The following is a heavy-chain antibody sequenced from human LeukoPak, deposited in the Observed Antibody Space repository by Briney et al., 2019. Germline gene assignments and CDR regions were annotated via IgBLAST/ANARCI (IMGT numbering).Heavy chain of an antibody. CDR1: GGSISSSSYY. V-gene: IGHV4-39*07. Sequence: SETLSLTCTVSGGSISSSSYYWGWIRQPPGKGLEWIGSIYYSGSTYYNPFLKSRVTISVDTSKNQFSLKLSSVTAADTAVYYCARIGYYDSSGRRFNWFDPWGQGTLVTVSS. D-gene: IGHD3-22*01. J-gene: IGHJ5*02. CDR2: IYYSGST. CDR3: ARIGYYDSSGRRFNWFDP.